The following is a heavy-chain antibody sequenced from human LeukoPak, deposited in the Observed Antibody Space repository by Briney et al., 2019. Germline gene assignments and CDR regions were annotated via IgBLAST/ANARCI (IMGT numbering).Heavy chain of an antibody. CDR2: LYNTGNT. J-gene: IGHJ4*02. Sequence: PGGSLRLSCAASGFTVNSNYLSWVRQAPGKGLEWVSTLYNTGNTYYANSVKGRFSISRENSKNTLFLQMNSLRAEDTAVYYCARLTADGRLYFVDWGPGTLVTVSS. CDR3: ARLTADGRLYFVD. V-gene: IGHV3-53*01. D-gene: IGHD6-13*01. CDR1: GFTVNSNY.